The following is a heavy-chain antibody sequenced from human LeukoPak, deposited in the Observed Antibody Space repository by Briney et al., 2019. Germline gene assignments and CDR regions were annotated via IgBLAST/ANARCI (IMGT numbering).Heavy chain of an antibody. V-gene: IGHV3-21*01. J-gene: IGHJ4*02. CDR1: GFTFSSYS. Sequence: PGGSLRLSCAASGFTFSSYSMNWVRKAPGKGLEWVSSISSSSSYIYYADSVKGRFTISRDNAKNSLYLQMNSLRAEDTAVYYCAREPTYSSSWYTSCDYWGQGTLVTVSS. CDR2: ISSSSSYI. D-gene: IGHD6-13*01. CDR3: AREPTYSSSWYTSCDY.